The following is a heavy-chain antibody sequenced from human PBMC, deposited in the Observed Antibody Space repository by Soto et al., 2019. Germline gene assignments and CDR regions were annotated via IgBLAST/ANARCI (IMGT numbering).Heavy chain of an antibody. CDR2: MNPNSGNT. V-gene: IGHV1-8*01. J-gene: IGHJ3*02. CDR3: ARGRSHSSSWSDGLDT. CDR1: GYTFNNYD. Sequence: QVQLVQSGAEVKKPGASVKVSCKASGYTFNNYDINWERQATGPGLECMGWMNPNSGNTGYAQKFQGRVTMTSNTSLSTVDMELCSMRSGDTAVYYCARGRSHSSSWSDGLDTWGQGTMVTVSS. D-gene: IGHD6-13*01.